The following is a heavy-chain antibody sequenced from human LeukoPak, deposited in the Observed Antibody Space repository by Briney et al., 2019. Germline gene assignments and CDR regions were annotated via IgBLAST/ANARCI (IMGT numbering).Heavy chain of an antibody. Sequence: PGGSLRLSCAASGFTFSSYAMSWVRQAPGKGLEWVSAISGSGGSTYYADSVKGRFTISRDNSKNTLYLQMNSLRAEDTAVYYCAKAVQVPYHYYGMDVWGQGTTVTVSS. V-gene: IGHV3-23*01. CDR1: GFTFSSYA. CDR3: AKAVQVPYHYYGMDV. CDR2: ISGSGGST. J-gene: IGHJ6*02.